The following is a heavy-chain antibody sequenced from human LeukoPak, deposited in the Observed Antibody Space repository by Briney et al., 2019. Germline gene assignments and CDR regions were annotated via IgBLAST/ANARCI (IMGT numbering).Heavy chain of an antibody. J-gene: IGHJ4*02. CDR2: IHYSGTT. CDR3: TYYIGFGWSDYFDY. D-gene: IGHD5-12*01. CDR1: GLSITKTTSY. Sequence: SETLSLTCAVSGLSITKTTSYCGWVRQPPGKGLEWIATIHYSGTTYYNPSLQSRVTISVDTSKNQVSLSLRSVTAADTAVYYCTYYIGFGWSDYFDYWGQGALVTVSS. V-gene: IGHV4-39*01.